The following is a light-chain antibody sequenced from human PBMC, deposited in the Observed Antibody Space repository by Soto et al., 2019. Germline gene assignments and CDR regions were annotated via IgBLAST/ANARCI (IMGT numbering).Light chain of an antibody. Sequence: QSALTQPASVSGSPGQSIAISCTGTSSDVGSSNLVSWYQQNPGKAPKLMIYEASKRPSGVSDRFSGSKSGNTASLTISGLQAEDEADYFCCSYARDKVLLGGGTKVTVL. CDR1: SSDVGSSNL. J-gene: IGLJ2*01. CDR3: CSYARDKVL. CDR2: EAS. V-gene: IGLV2-23*01.